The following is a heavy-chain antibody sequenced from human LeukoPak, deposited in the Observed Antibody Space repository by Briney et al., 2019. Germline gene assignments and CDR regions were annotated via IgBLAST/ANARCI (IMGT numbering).Heavy chain of an antibody. Sequence: PGGSLRLSCVASGFTFSNFAMTWVRQAPGEGLEWVSTIGGGGDGTYYADSVKGRFTISRDESKNTLYLQMNSLRAEDTAIYYCAKDPARGFCGGGSCYPFDYWGQGTLVTVSS. CDR2: IGGGGDGT. D-gene: IGHD2-15*01. CDR1: GFTFSNFA. V-gene: IGHV3-23*01. J-gene: IGHJ4*02. CDR3: AKDPARGFCGGGSCYPFDY.